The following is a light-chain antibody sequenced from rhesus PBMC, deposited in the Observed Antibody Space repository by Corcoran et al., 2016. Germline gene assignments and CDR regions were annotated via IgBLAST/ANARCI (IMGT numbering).Light chain of an antibody. CDR3: QQYNSAPYS. J-gene: IGKJ2*01. CDR2: KAS. CDR1: QGISSW. V-gene: IGKV1-21*01. Sequence: DIQMTQSPSSLSASVGDRVTITCRASQGISSWLAWYHQKPGKAPKLLLYKASSLQSGVPSRFSGSGSGTHFTLPIRSLQPENFATYYCQQYNSAPYSFGQGTKVEIK.